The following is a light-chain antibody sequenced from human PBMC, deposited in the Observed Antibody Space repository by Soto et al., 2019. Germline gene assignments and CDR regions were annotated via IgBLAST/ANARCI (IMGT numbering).Light chain of an antibody. CDR1: QGFSST. CDR3: QQLNSYPIT. J-gene: IGKJ4*01. Sequence: DIQLTQSPSFLSASVGDRVTITCRASQGFSSTFVWYQQKPGRAPKSLIYDASTLQGGVPSRFSGSGSGTEFTLTISSLQPEDFATYYCQQLNSYPITFGGGTKVEIK. V-gene: IGKV1-9*01. CDR2: DAS.